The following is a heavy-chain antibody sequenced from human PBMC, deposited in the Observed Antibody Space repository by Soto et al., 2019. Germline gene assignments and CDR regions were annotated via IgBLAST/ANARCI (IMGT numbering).Heavy chain of an antibody. CDR1: GFSLRNARMG. CDR3: ARMLAVNYYYYYVDV. D-gene: IGHD3-22*01. Sequence: QVTLKESGPVLVNPTETLTLTCTVSGFSLRNARMGVSWIRQPPGKALEWLAHILSSDGKSYNTSLKGRVTLSKDTSKSQVVLTMTYVDPVDTATYFCARMLAVNYYYYYVDVWGEGTTVTVSS. CDR2: ILSSDGK. J-gene: IGHJ6*03. V-gene: IGHV2-26*01.